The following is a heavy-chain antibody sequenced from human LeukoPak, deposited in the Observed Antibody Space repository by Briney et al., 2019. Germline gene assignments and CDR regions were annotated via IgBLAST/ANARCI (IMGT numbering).Heavy chain of an antibody. J-gene: IGHJ3*01. CDR1: GFXFNNNA. CDR2: INGGGDAT. D-gene: IGHD2-2*01. Sequence: PGGSLRLSCATSGFXFNNNAISWVRQAPGKGREWVSPINGGGDATEYAGSVKGRFTISRDNSKNTLYLQMNSLRHDDTAVYYCARCTASCYANAFDVWGQGTLLTVSS. V-gene: IGHV3-23*01. CDR3: ARCTASCYANAFDV.